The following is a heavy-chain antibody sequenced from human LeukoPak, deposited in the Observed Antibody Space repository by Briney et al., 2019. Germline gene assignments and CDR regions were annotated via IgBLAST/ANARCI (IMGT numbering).Heavy chain of an antibody. CDR2: ISSGSDYI. Sequence: GGSLRLSCAASGFTFSSSTMNWVRRAPGRGLEWVSSISSGSDYIYYADSVKGRFTISRDNAKNSLYLQMNSLRAEDTAVYYCVRIPNSANFPNWFDPWGQGTLVTVSS. J-gene: IGHJ5*02. CDR3: VRIPNSANFPNWFDP. CDR1: GFTFSSST. D-gene: IGHD4/OR15-4a*01. V-gene: IGHV3-21*01.